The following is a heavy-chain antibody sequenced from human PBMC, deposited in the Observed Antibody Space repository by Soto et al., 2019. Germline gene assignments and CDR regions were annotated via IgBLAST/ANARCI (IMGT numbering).Heavy chain of an antibody. CDR3: ARGLYLKYGKES. Sequence: EVQLVESGGGLVQTGGSLRLSCAASGFTFSSYWMHWVRHAPGKGVVWVSRINGDGGSPNYADSVKGRFTISRDNANNTVYLQVDSLRAEDMAVYYCARGLYLKYGKESWCQGTLVTVSS. J-gene: IGHJ5*02. V-gene: IGHV3-74*01. CDR1: GFTFSSYW. CDR2: INGDGGSP. D-gene: IGHD2-2*01.